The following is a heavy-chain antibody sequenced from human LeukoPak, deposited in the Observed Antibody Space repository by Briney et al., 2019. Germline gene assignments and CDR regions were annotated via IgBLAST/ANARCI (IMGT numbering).Heavy chain of an antibody. V-gene: IGHV1-8*03. CDR2: MNPNSGNT. CDR3: ARVRYSSSWYYFDY. CDR1: GYTFTSYY. D-gene: IGHD6-13*01. J-gene: IGHJ4*02. Sequence: GASVKVSCKASGYTFTSYYMHWVRQATGQGLEWMGWMNPNSGNTGYAQKFQGRVTITRNTSISTVYMELSSLRSEDTAVYYCARVRYSSSWYYFDYWGQGTLVTVSS.